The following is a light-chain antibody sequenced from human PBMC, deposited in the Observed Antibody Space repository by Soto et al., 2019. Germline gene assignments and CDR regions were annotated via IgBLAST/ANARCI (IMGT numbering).Light chain of an antibody. CDR1: QSLNIY. J-gene: IGKJ2*01. V-gene: IGKV3-11*01. CDR3: QQRSDSYT. CDR2: DAS. Sequence: EIVLTQSPATLSLSPGERATLSCRASQSLNIYLAWYQQKPGQAPRLLIYDASNRATGIPARFSGSGSGTDFTLTISSVEPEDSAVYYCQQRSDSYTFGQGTTLEIK.